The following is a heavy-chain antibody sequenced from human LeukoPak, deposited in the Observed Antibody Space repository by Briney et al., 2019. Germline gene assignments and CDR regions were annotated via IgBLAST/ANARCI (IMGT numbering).Heavy chain of an antibody. CDR3: AKFHYGDLPWSAFDI. Sequence: PGGSLRLSCAASGFIVSSNYMSWVRQAPGKGLEWVSVTYSGGSTYYVDSVKGRFTISRDNSKNTLYLQMNSLRAEDTAVYYCAKFHYGDLPWSAFDIWGQGTMVTVSS. J-gene: IGHJ3*02. CDR2: TYSGGST. V-gene: IGHV3-53*01. D-gene: IGHD4-17*01. CDR1: GFIVSSNY.